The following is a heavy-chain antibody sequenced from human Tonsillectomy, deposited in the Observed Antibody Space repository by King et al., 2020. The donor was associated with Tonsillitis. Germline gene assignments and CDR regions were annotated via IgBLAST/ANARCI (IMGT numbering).Heavy chain of an antibody. CDR2: IKQDGSEK. V-gene: IGHV3-7*01. J-gene: IGHJ3*02. D-gene: IGHD6-19*01. CDR1: KFTFSMAW. Sequence: VQLVESGGGLVQPGGSLRLSCAASKFTFSMAWMSWVRQARGKGLEWLTTIKQDGSEKYYVDSVKGRFTIFRDNAKSSLYLQMNSLRVEDTAIYYCVKQYMWDAFDIWGQGTMVTVSS. CDR3: VKQYMWDAFDI.